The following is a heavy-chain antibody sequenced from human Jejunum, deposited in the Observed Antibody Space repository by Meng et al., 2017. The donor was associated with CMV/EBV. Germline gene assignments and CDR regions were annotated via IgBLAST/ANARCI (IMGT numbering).Heavy chain of an antibody. CDR1: GYTFASYG. J-gene: IGHJ4*02. D-gene: IGHD3-10*01. CDR3: ARGTPGRSYSDY. CDR2: FVNNVDT. Sequence: QVPLLQSGAEVKKPGASVGVSCEASGYTFASYGISWLRQAPGQGLEWMGWFVNNVDTYSAQKFQGRVTMTTDTHTSTAFMELRSLRSDDTAVYYCARGTPGRSYSDYWGQGTLVTVSS. V-gene: IGHV1-18*01.